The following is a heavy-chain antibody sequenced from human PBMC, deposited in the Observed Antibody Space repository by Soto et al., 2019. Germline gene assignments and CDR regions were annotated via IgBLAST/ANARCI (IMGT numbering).Heavy chain of an antibody. CDR2: INPSGGST. CDR3: ARVIYRRFLEWSTNYYGMDV. D-gene: IGHD3-3*01. J-gene: IGHJ6*02. Sequence: ASVKVSCKSSGYTFINYYVHWVRQAPGQGLEWMGIINPSGGSTSYAQKFQGRVTMTRDTSTSTVYMELSSLRSEDTAVYYCARVIYRRFLEWSTNYYGMDVWGQGTTVTVSS. V-gene: IGHV1-46*01. CDR1: GYTFINYY.